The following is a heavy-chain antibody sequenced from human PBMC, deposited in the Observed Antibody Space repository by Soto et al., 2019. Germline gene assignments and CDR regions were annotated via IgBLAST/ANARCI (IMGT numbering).Heavy chain of an antibody. Sequence: QVQLVQSGAEVKKPGSSVKVFCKASGVTFSNYTISWVRQAPGQGLEWMGGIIPFFGTTDYEQKFQGRVTITADGSTSTAYMKLSSLRSADTAVYYCARSSPYIVVRKPTGNQDYYGMDVWGQGTTVTVSS. V-gene: IGHV1-69*01. D-gene: IGHD2-2*01. CDR2: IIPFFGTT. CDR3: ARSSPYIVVRKPTGNQDYYGMDV. J-gene: IGHJ6*02. CDR1: GVTFSNYT.